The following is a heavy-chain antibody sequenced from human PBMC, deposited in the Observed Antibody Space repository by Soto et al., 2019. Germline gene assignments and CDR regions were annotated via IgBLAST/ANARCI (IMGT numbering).Heavy chain of an antibody. Sequence: ASVKVSCKXSGYMFVTYGINWVRQAPGQGLEWMGWISAYNGNTKYAQNLQGRVTMTTDASTSTAYMEMGSLRSDDTAVYYCARDLDGSGSYYTDYWGPGTLVTVSS. CDR3: ARDLDGSGSYYTDY. CDR1: GYMFVTYG. D-gene: IGHD3-10*01. CDR2: ISAYNGNT. J-gene: IGHJ4*02. V-gene: IGHV1-18*01.